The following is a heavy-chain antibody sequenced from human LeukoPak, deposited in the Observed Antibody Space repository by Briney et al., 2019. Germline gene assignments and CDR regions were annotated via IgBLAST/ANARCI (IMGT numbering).Heavy chain of an antibody. Sequence: ASVKVSCKASGYTFITYAMDWVRQAPGQRLEWMGWIDPGNGNTKYSQKFQGRVTITRDTSASTVYMELSSLRSEDTAMYYCARDRWVTTMSFDYWGQGTLVTVSS. CDR1: GYTFITYA. D-gene: IGHD4-17*01. V-gene: IGHV1-3*01. CDR2: IDPGNGNT. CDR3: ARDRWVTTMSFDY. J-gene: IGHJ4*02.